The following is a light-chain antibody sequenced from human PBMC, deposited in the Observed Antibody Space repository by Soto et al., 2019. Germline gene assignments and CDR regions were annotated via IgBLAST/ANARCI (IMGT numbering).Light chain of an antibody. J-gene: IGLJ2*01. V-gene: IGLV3-21*04. CDR2: YDT. CDR1: NIGSKS. CDR3: QVWDIGSGVI. Sequence: SYELTQPPSVSVAPGKTAKITWGGSNIGSKSVHWYQQKPGQAPVLVIYYDTDRPSGVPERLSGSNSGSTAALTISRVEAGDEADSYCQVWDIGSGVIFGVVTKLTVL.